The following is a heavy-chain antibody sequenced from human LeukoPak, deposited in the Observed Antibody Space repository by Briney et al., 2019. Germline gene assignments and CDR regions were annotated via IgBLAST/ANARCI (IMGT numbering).Heavy chain of an antibody. CDR2: IKEDGSEK. CDR3: ARDGLLWFGDSRTDF. Sequence: GGALRLSCAASGFTFSSYWMSWVRQAPGKGLEWVANIKEDGSEKYYVDSVKGRFTISRDNAKNSLFLQMNSLRAEDTAVYYCARDGLLWFGDSRTDFWGQGTLVTVSS. V-gene: IGHV3-7*01. D-gene: IGHD3-10*01. CDR1: GFTFSSYW. J-gene: IGHJ4*02.